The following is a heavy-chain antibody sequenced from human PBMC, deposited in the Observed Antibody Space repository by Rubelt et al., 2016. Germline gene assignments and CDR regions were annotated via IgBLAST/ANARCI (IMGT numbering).Heavy chain of an antibody. Sequence: QVQLVQSGAEVKKPGASLKVSCKASGYTFTSYAMHWVRQAPGQRLEWMGWIKACNGNTKSSQKFQGSVTITRDTSARTAYMGLSSLRTEDTAVYYCARAQRIRLLMVYAPTFDYWGQGTLVTVSS. CDR3: ARAQRIRLLMVYAPTFDY. CDR2: IKACNGNT. CDR1: GYTFTSYA. D-gene: IGHD2-8*01. J-gene: IGHJ4*02. V-gene: IGHV1-3*01.